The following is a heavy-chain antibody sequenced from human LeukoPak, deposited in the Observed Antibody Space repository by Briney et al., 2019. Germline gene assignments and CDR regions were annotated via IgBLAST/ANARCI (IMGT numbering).Heavy chain of an antibody. CDR2: ISSSGSTI. CDR3: ARKYCSSTSCYTGPYYVDY. D-gene: IGHD2-2*02. J-gene: IGHJ4*02. CDR1: GFTFSDYY. Sequence: GGSLRLSCAASGFTFSDYYMSWIRQAPGKGLEWVSYISSSGSTIYYADSVKGRFTISRDNAKNSLYLQMNSLRAEDTAVYYCARKYCSSTSCYTGPYYVDYWGQGTLVTVSS. V-gene: IGHV3-11*04.